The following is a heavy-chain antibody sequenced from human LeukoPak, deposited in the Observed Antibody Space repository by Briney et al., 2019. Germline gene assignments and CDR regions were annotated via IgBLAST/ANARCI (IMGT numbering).Heavy chain of an antibody. CDR3: ARPQSVEYSSSSGSDAFDI. Sequence: GSLRLSCAASGFTFSSYSMNWVRQAPGKGLEWIGNIYYSGSTYYNPSLKSRVTISVDTSKNQFSLKLNSVTAADTAVYYCARPQSVEYSSSSGSDAFDIWGQGTMVTVSS. CDR2: IYYSGST. V-gene: IGHV4-39*01. D-gene: IGHD6-6*01. CDR1: GFTFSSYSMN. J-gene: IGHJ3*02.